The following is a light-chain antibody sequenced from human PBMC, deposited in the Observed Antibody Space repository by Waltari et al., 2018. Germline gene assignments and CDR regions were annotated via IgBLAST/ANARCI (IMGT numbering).Light chain of an antibody. V-gene: IGLV3-1*01. CDR3: QAWDRGTWV. J-gene: IGLJ3*02. CDR1: ELGDKY. Sequence: SYELTQPPSVSVSPGQTASITCSGDELGDKYACWYQQKPGQSPVLVIYQYTKRPSGIPERFSGSSSGNTATLTIRGTQAMDEADYYCQAWDRGTWVFGGGTKLTVL. CDR2: QYT.